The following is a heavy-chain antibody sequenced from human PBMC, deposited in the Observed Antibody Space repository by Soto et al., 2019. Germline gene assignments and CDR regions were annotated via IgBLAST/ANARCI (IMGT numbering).Heavy chain of an antibody. D-gene: IGHD3-10*01. CDR2: INHSGST. CDR1: GGSFSGYY. Sequence: SETLPLTCAVYGGSFSGYYWSWIRQPPGKGLEWIGEINHSGSTNYNPSLKSRVTISVDTSKNQFSLKLSSVTAADTAVYYCARGPNYYGSGSYTRYYYYYGMDVWGQGTTVTVSS. CDR3: ARGPNYYGSGSYTRYYYYYGMDV. V-gene: IGHV4-34*01. J-gene: IGHJ6*02.